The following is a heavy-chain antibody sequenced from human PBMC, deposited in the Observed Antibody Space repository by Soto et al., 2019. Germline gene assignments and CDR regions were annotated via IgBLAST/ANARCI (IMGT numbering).Heavy chain of an antibody. CDR2: ISSSGSYM. CDR3: ARGPEYGDYLRFFDY. J-gene: IGHJ4*03. V-gene: IGHV3-21*01. D-gene: IGHD4-17*01. Sequence: GGSLRLSCAASGFTFSKYIMSLVRQAPGKGLEWVSSISSSGSYMFYADSVKGRFTISRDNSENSLYLQINSLRAEDTAVFYCARGPEYGDYLRFFDYWGQGTLVTVSS. CDR1: GFTFSKYI.